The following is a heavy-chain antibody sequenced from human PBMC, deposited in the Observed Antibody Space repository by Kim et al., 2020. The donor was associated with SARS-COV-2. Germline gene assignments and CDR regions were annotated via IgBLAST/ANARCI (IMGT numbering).Heavy chain of an antibody. J-gene: IGHJ6*03. CDR3: ARAYSNYNYYYMDV. V-gene: IGHV4-59*01. Sequence: SETLSLTCTVSGGSISSYYWSWIRQPPGKGLEWFGYIYYSGSTNYNPSLKSRITMSIDTSKNQFSLKLSSVTAADTAVYYCARAYSNYNYYYMDVWGKGTTVTVSS. CDR2: IYYSGST. D-gene: IGHD2-15*01. CDR1: GGSISSYY.